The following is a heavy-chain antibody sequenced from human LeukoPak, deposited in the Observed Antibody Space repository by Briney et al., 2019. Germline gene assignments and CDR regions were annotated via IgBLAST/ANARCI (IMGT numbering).Heavy chain of an antibody. D-gene: IGHD4-23*01. CDR3: ARYQGSVTVVTPSPLNY. CDR1: GFTFSDYY. CDR2: ISSSGSTI. V-gene: IGHV3-11*01. Sequence: GGSLRLSCAASGFTFSDYYMSWIRQAPGKGLEWVSYISSSGSTIYYADSVKGRFTISRDNAKNSLYLKMNSLRAEDTAVYYCARYQGSVTVVTPSPLNYWAQETLVTVSS. J-gene: IGHJ4*02.